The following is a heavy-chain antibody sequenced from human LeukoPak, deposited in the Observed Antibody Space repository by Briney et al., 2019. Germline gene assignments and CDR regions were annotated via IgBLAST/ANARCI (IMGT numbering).Heavy chain of an antibody. J-gene: IGHJ4*02. CDR3: AKVLNGFWSGYYYFDY. V-gene: IGHV3-23*01. D-gene: IGHD3-3*01. Sequence: GGSLRLSCAASGFTFSSYAMSRVRQAPGKGLEWVSAISGSGGSTYYADSVKGRFTISRDNSKNTLYLQMNSLRAEDTAVYYCAKVLNGFWSGYYYFDYWGQGTLVTVSS. CDR1: GFTFSSYA. CDR2: ISGSGGST.